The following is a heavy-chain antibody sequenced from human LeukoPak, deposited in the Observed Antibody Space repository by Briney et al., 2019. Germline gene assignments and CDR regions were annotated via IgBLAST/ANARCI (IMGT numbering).Heavy chain of an antibody. D-gene: IGHD6-6*01. J-gene: IGHJ6*03. Sequence: SETLSLTCTVSGGSISSGSCYWSWIRQPAGKGLEWIGRIYTSGSTNYNPSLKSRVTISVDTSKNQFSLKLSSVTAVDTAVYYCASYSSSSEIFYYYYYYYMDVWGKGTTVTVSS. CDR2: IYTSGST. V-gene: IGHV4-61*02. CDR1: GGSISSGSCY. CDR3: ASYSSSSEIFYYYYYYYMDV.